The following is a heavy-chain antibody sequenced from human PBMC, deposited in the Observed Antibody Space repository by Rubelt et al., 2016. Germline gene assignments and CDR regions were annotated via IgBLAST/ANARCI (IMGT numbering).Heavy chain of an antibody. CDR2: INPNSGGT. V-gene: IGHV1-2*06. Sequence: MHWVRQAPGQGLEWMGRINPNSGGTNYAQKFQGRVTMTRDTSISTAYMELSRLRSDDTAVYSCARGRSGYDLGLDYWCQGTLVTVSS. J-gene: IGHJ4*02. D-gene: IGHD5-12*01. CDR3: ARGRSGYDLGLDY.